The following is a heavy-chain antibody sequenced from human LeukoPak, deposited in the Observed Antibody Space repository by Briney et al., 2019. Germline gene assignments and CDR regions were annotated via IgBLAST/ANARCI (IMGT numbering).Heavy chain of an antibody. J-gene: IGHJ4*02. Sequence: GGSLRLSCAVSGFTFSAYWMRWVRQAPGGGLVWVSGINTDGSTTSYADSVKGRFTISRDNAKNTLHLQMSGLRAEDTAVYYCAKESGYDVDLEYWGQGALVTVSS. CDR3: AKESGYDVDLEY. CDR1: GFTFSAYW. D-gene: IGHD5-12*01. V-gene: IGHV3-74*01. CDR2: INTDGSTT.